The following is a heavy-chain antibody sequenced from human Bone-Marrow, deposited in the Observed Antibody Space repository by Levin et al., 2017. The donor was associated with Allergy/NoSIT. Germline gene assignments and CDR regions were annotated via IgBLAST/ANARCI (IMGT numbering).Heavy chain of an antibody. J-gene: IGHJ5*02. D-gene: IGHD1-7*01. CDR1: GFTFSSYS. CDR3: ARGSSEFTITGTQWFDP. Sequence: GESLKISCAASGFTFSSYSMNWVRQAPGKGLEWVSSISSSSSYIYYADSVKGRFTISRDNAKNSLYLQMNSLRAEDTAVYYCARGSSEFTITGTQWFDPWGQGTLVTVSS. V-gene: IGHV3-21*01. CDR2: ISSSSSYI.